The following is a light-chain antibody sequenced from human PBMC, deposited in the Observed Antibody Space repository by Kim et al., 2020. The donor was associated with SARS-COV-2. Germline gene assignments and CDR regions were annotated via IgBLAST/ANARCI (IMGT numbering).Light chain of an antibody. CDR1: QSVGGNY. V-gene: IGKV3-20*01. J-gene: IGKJ5*01. CDR3: QHYDGSLFA. Sequence: LLLTQSPGTLSLSPGERATLSCRASQSVGGNYLSWFQQKPGQPPRRLIYAASTRAAGIPDRFSGRGSGTNFALTISRLEPDDLAVYFCQHYDGSLFAFGQGTRLEIK. CDR2: AAS.